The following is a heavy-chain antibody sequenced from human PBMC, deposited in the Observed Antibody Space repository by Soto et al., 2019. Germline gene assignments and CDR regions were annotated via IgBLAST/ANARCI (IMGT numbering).Heavy chain of an antibody. CDR1: GGSISTSNYY. D-gene: IGHD2-21*02. V-gene: IGHV4-39*01. Sequence: SETLSLTCTVSGGSISTSNYYWGWVRQLPGKGLDWIGNIYYSGATYYNPSLKSRVTISVDTSKNQFSLKLNSVTAADTAVYYCATSVVPDTRHTDLDCWGPGTRIIV. CDR2: IYYSGAT. J-gene: IGHJ4*02. CDR3: ATSVVPDTRHTDLDC.